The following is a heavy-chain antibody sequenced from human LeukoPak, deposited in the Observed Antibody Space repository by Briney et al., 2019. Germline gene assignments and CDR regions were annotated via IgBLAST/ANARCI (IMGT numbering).Heavy chain of an antibody. CDR1: GYSFTSYW. V-gene: IGHV5-51*01. CDR3: ARQGFHCSSTSCSLDY. D-gene: IGHD2-2*01. J-gene: IGHJ4*02. Sequence: GESLKISCKGSGYSFTSYWIGWVRQMPGKGLEWMGIIYPGDSDTRYSPSFQGQVTISADKSISTAYLQWSGLKASDTAMYYCARQGFHCSSTSCSLDYWGQGTLVTVSS. CDR2: IYPGDSDT.